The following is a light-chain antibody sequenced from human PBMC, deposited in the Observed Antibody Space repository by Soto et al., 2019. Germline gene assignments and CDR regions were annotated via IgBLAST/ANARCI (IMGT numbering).Light chain of an antibody. CDR2: GAS. V-gene: IGKV1-33*01. J-gene: IGKJ2*01. CDR3: QQDDSLPYT. CDR1: QDINDY. Sequence: EIQMTQSPSSLSASLGDRVTITCQASQDINDYSNWYQQKPGKAPRLLIYGASFLEVGVPSRFSGSGSGTHFTLTISSLQPEDVATYYCQQDDSLPYTFGQGTRLEIK.